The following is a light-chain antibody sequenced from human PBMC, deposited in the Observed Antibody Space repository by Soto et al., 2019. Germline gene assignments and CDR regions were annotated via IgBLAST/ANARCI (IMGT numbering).Light chain of an antibody. CDR1: QSIKKS. CDR3: QQNYITPPWT. V-gene: IGKV1-39*01. Sequence: DVQMTQSPSSLSASVGDRVTITCRASQSIKKSLNWYQQKPGKAPKLLIFAASILQSGVPSRFSGSGSGTDFTLTISSLQAEDFATYYCQQNYITPPWTFGPGTKVDI. CDR2: AAS. J-gene: IGKJ1*01.